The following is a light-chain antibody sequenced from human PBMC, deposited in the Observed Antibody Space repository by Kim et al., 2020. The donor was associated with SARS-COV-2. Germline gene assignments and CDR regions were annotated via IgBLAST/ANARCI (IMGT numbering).Light chain of an antibody. V-gene: IGLV1-51*01. CDR1: ISNFVVSL. Sequence: GVEATRSCSESISNFVVSLISWYHRLPGTAPKLIIYANKKRPSGIPDRFSGSKSGTSATLGITVLQTGDEADYFCAIWDSSLSAVLFGGGTQLTVL. J-gene: IGLJ2*01. CDR2: ANK. CDR3: AIWDSSLSAVL.